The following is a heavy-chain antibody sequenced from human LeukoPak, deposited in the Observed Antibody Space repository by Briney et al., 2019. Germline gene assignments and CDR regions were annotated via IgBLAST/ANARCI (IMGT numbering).Heavy chain of an antibody. CDR2: IIPIFGTA. D-gene: IGHD6-19*01. CDR1: GGTFSSYA. J-gene: IGHJ4*02. Sequence: GSSVKVSCKASGGTFSSYAISWVRQAPGQGLEWMGGIIPIFGTANYAQKFQGRVTITTDESTSTAYMELSSLRSEYTAVYYCARGVRGRIAVPGTNGYYFDYWGQGTLVTVSS. V-gene: IGHV1-69*05. CDR3: ARGVRGRIAVPGTNGYYFDY.